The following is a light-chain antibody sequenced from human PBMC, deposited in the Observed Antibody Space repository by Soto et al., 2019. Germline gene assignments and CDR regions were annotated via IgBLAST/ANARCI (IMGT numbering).Light chain of an antibody. CDR2: STS. CDR1: QDSNTF. CDR3: QQSDNLPDFT. Sequence: DIQVTQSPPSLAASVGDRVTVTCQASQDSNTFLNWFQQRPGQAPKLLIYSTSNLEPGVPPRFSGRQSGRDFLLSISSLQPEDVGTYYCQQSDNLPDFTFGPGTKVNI. J-gene: IGKJ3*01. V-gene: IGKV1-33*01.